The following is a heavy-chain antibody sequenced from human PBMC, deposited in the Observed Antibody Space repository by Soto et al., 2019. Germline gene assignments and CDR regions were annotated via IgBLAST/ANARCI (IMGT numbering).Heavy chain of an antibody. V-gene: IGHV3-33*01. CDR2: IWYDGSNK. D-gene: IGHD3-22*01. CDR3: ARGDYYDSSGYPTWYFDL. J-gene: IGHJ2*01. Sequence: QVQLVESGGGVVQPGRSLRLSCAASGFTFSSYGMHWVRQAPGKGLEWVAVIWYDGSNKYYADSVKGRFTIPRDNSKNTLNLQMNSLRAEDTAVYYCARGDYYDSSGYPTWYFDLWGRGTLVTVSS. CDR1: GFTFSSYG.